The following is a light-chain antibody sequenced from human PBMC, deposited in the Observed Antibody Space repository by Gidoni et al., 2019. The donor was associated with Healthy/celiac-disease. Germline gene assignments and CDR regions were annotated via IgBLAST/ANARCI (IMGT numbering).Light chain of an antibody. V-gene: IGKV1-33*01. J-gene: IGKJ4*01. CDR1: QDISNY. Sequence: DIHITQSPSSLSASVGDRVTITCQASQDISNYLNWYQQKPGKAPKLLIYDASNLETGVPSRFSGSGSGTDFTFTISSLQPEDIATYYCQQYDNLLPLTFGGXTKVEIK. CDR3: QQYDNLLPLT. CDR2: DAS.